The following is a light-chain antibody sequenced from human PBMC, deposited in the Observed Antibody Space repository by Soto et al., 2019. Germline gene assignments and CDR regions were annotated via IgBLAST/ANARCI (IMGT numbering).Light chain of an antibody. CDR1: QGVSSNN. CDR2: GAS. V-gene: IGKV3-20*01. CDR3: QQYGSSPPYT. J-gene: IGKJ2*01. Sequence: EIVLTQSPGTLSLSPGEAATLSCRASQGVSSNNLAWYQQKPGRAPRLLIFGASNSASDSPHRFSGSGSGTDFTLTISRLEPEDFAVYYCQQYGSSPPYTFGQGTKLEIK.